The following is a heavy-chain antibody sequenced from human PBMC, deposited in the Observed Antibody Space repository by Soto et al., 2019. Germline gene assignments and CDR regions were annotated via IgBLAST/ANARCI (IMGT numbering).Heavy chain of an antibody. V-gene: IGHV5-51*01. CDR1: GYSFTSWW. Sequence: ESLKISCKGSGYSFTSWWIGWVRQMPGKGPEWMGIIFPGDSETRYSPSFQGQVTISADKSISTAYLQWSSLKASDTAMYYCARQNQLPMGSIYYYYGMDVWGQGTTVTVSS. CDR2: IFPGDSET. D-gene: IGHD2-2*01. J-gene: IGHJ6*02. CDR3: ARQNQLPMGSIYYYYGMDV.